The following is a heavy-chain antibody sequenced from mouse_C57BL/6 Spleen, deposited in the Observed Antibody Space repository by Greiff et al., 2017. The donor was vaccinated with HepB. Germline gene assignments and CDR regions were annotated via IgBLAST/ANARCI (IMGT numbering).Heavy chain of an antibody. Sequence: VKLQQSGAELVRPGASVTLSCKASGYTFTDYEMHWVKQAPVHGLEWIGAIDPETGGTAYNQKFKGKAILTADKSSSTAYMELRSLTSEDSAVYYCTRKSNLFDYWGQGTTLTVSS. V-gene: IGHV1-15*01. CDR3: TRKSNLFDY. CDR1: GYTFTDYE. D-gene: IGHD2-5*01. J-gene: IGHJ2*01. CDR2: IDPETGGT.